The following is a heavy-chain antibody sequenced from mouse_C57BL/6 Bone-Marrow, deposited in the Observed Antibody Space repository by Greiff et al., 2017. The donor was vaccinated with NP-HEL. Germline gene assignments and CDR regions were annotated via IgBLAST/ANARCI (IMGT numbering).Heavy chain of an antibody. J-gene: IGHJ3*01. CDR2: IHPNSGST. D-gene: IGHD1-1*01. CDR3: ARGYYGSSPWFAY. Sequence: VQLQQPGAELVKPGASVKLSCKASGYTFTSYWMHWVKQRPGQGLAWIGMIHPNSGSTNYNEKFKSKATLTVDKSSSTAYMQLSSRTSEDSAVYYCARGYYGSSPWFAYWGQGTLVTVSA. V-gene: IGHV1-64*01. CDR1: GYTFTSYW.